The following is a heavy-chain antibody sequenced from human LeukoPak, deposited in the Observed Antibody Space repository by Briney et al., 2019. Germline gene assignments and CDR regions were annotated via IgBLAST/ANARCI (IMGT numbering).Heavy chain of an antibody. V-gene: IGHV4-30-2*01. CDR3: ARVSGRPYSSTRLDF. D-gene: IGHD6-13*01. CDR1: GASISSGDYY. Sequence: SQTLSLTCTDSGASISSGDYYWSWIRQPPGMGLEWIAYINHFGSAYYNSSLKSRLTISIDGSKNYFSLNLKSVTAADTAVYFCARVSGRPYSSTRLDFWGQGTLVTVSS. CDR2: INHFGSA. J-gene: IGHJ4*02.